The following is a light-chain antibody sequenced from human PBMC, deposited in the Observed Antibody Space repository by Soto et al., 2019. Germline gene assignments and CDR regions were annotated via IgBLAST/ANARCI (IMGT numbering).Light chain of an antibody. CDR3: QQFEYSVPQWT. Sequence: EVVMTQSPATLSVSPGERATLYCRASQSLSTYLAWYQQKPGQAPRLLIYHISTRATGIPDRFIGSGSGTDFTLTISRLEPEDFALYYCQQFEYSVPQWTFGQGTKVDIK. CDR1: QSLSTY. V-gene: IGKV3D-15*01. J-gene: IGKJ1*01. CDR2: HIS.